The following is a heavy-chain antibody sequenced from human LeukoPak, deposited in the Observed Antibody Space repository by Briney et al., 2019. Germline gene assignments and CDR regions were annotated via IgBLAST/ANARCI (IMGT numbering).Heavy chain of an antibody. CDR1: GFTFSSYA. J-gene: IGHJ4*02. CDR3: AKDGAHIVVVTAWAPSDY. V-gene: IGHV3-23*01. Sequence: GGSLRLSCAASGFTFSSYAMSWVRQAPGKGLEWVSAISGSGGSTYYADSVKGRFTISRDNSKNTLYLQMNSLRAEDTAVYYCAKDGAHIVVVTAWAPSDYWGQGTLVTVSS. CDR2: ISGSGGST. D-gene: IGHD2-21*02.